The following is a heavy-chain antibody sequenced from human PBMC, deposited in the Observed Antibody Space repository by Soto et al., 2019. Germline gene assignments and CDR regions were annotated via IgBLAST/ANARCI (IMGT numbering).Heavy chain of an antibody. CDR1: GFTFSSYA. J-gene: IGHJ4*02. V-gene: IGHV3-23*01. CDR3: AQGYCSSTSCYWDY. Sequence: AGGSLRLSCAASGFTFSSYAMSWVRQAPGKGLEWVSAISGSGGSTYYADSVKGRFTISRDNSKNTLYLQMNSLRAEDTAVYYCAQGYCSSTSCYWDYWGQGTLVTVSS. CDR2: ISGSGGST. D-gene: IGHD2-2*01.